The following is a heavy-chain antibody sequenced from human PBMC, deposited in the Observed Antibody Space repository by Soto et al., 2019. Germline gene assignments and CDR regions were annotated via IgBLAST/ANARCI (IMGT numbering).Heavy chain of an antibody. CDR1: GGSFSGYY. CDR3: EREHTPNSYMYV. CDR2: INHSGST. V-gene: IGHV4-34*01. D-gene: IGHD1-1*01. J-gene: IGHJ6*03. Sequence: QVQLQQWGAGVLKPSETLSLTCAVYGGSFSGYYWSWIRQPPGKGLEWIGEINHSGSTNYNPSLKSRVTISVDTSKNQFSLKLSSVTAADTAVYYCEREHTPNSYMYVWGKGTTVTVSS.